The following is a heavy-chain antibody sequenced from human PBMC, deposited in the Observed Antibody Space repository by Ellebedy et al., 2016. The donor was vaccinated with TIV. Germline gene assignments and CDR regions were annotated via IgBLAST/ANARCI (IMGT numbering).Heavy chain of an antibody. D-gene: IGHD1-26*01. V-gene: IGHV1-3*01. CDR2: INAGNGNT. CDR3: SRIVTDGRYYYYGMDV. Sequence: ASVKVSCKATGYTFSSYGFSWVRQAPGQRLEWMGWINAGNGNTKYSQKFQGRVTITRDTSASTAYMELRSLRSEDTAVYYCSRIVTDGRYYYYGMDVWGQGTTVTVSS. CDR1: GYTFSSYG. J-gene: IGHJ6*02.